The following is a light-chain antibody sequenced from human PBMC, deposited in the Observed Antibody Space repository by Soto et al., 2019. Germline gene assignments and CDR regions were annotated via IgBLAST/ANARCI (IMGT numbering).Light chain of an antibody. Sequence: EIVMTQSPATLSVYPGERATLSCRASQRISTNLAWYQHKPGQAPRLLIFDASTRAPGFPPRFSGSGSETEFTLTISSLQSEDCAVYYCQQYTNWRKFGQGTKVDIK. CDR2: DAS. J-gene: IGKJ1*01. CDR1: QRISTN. V-gene: IGKV3-15*01. CDR3: QQYTNWRK.